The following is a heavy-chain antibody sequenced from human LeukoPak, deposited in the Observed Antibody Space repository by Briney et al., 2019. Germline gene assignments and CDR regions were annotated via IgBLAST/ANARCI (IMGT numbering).Heavy chain of an antibody. CDR3: ARDITYYFETSGSYYDAHDI. J-gene: IGHJ3*02. D-gene: IGHD3-22*01. CDR1: GFSLTSYW. V-gene: IGHV3-7*01. CDR2: VHEDETEK. Sequence: GGSLRLSCAASGFSLTSYWMTWVRQAPGKGLEWVANVHEDETEKNYVDSVKGRFTISRDNAKNSLYLQMDSLRAEDTAVYYCARDITYYFETSGSYYDAHDIWGQGTKVTVSS.